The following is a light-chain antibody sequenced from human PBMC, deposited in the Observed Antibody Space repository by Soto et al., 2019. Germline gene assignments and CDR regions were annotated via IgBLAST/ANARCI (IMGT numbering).Light chain of an antibody. CDR3: QQYDNLPPFT. J-gene: IGKJ3*01. V-gene: IGKV1-33*01. Sequence: DIPMTQSPSSLSASVGDRVTITCQASQDISNYLNWYQQKPGKAPKLLIYDASTLETGVPSRFSGSGSATDFTFTISSLQPEDIATYYCQQYDNLPPFTFGPGTKVDIK. CDR1: QDISNY. CDR2: DAS.